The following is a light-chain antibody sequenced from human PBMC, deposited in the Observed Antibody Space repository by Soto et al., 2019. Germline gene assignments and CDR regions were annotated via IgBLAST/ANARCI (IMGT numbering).Light chain of an antibody. J-gene: IGLJ2*01. CDR2: EVS. CDR1: SSDVGGYNY. Sequence: QSALTQPASVSGSPGQSITISCTGTSSDVGGYNYVSCYQQHPGKAPKLMIYEVSNWPSGVSNRFSGSKSGNTASLTISGLQAEDEADYYCSSYTSSSTLVFGGGTKLTVL. V-gene: IGLV2-14*01. CDR3: SSYTSSSTLV.